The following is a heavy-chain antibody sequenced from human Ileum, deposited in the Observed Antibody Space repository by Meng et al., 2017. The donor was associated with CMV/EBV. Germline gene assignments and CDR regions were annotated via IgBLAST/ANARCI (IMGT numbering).Heavy chain of an antibody. Sequence: QVQRQESGPGLVKPSQTLSISCTVSGDSITKGPYSWSWVRQPAGKGLEWIGRIYTSGRTVYNPSLNNRVTISADTSKNQFSLKLNSVTAADTAVYYCARDLISGSYGYFQHWGQGTLVTVSS. CDR2: IYTSGRT. V-gene: IGHV4-61*02. CDR1: GDSITKGPYS. D-gene: IGHD1-26*01. J-gene: IGHJ1*01. CDR3: ARDLISGSYGYFQH.